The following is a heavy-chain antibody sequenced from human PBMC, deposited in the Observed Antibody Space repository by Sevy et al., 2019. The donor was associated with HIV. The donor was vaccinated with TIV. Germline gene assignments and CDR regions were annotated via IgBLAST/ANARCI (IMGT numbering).Heavy chain of an antibody. CDR1: EFMFSTYA. D-gene: IGHD6-19*01. CDR2: ISYDGSSH. CDR3: ARDAGYSTDWYPSDY. Sequence: GGSLRLSCAASEFMFSTYAMHWVRQAPGKGLEWVAVISYDGSSHYYADSVKGRFTISRDNSKNTLYLQMNRLRLEDTAFYYGARDAGYSTDWYPSDYWGQGTLVTVSS. V-gene: IGHV3-30-3*01. J-gene: IGHJ4*02.